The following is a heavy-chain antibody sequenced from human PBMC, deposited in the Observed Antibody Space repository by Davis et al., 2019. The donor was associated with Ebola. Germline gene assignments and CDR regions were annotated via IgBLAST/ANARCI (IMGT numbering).Heavy chain of an antibody. CDR2: IYWDDDK. J-gene: IGHJ6*03. D-gene: IGHD1-1*01. CDR1: GFSLSTSGVG. Sequence: SGPTLVKPTQTLTLTCTFSGFSLSTSGVGVGWIRQPPGKALEWLALIYWDDDKRYSPSLKSRLTITKDTSKNQVVLTMTNMDPVDTATYYCARIPRKLEPYALYYMDVWGKGTTVTVSS. V-gene: IGHV2-5*02. CDR3: ARIPRKLEPYALYYMDV.